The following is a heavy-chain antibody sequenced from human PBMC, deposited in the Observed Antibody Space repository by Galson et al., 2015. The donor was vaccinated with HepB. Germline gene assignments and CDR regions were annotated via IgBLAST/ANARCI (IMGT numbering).Heavy chain of an antibody. D-gene: IGHD6-13*01. CDR3: AKDVSVDSSSHPLDYFDY. V-gene: IGHV3-30*18. CDR2: ISYDGSNK. Sequence: SLRLSCAASGFTFSSYGMHWVRQAPGKGLEWVAVISYDGSNKYYADSVKGRFTISRDNSKNTLYLQMNSLRAEDTAVYYCAKDVSVDSSSHPLDYFDYWGQGTLVTVSS. J-gene: IGHJ4*02. CDR1: GFTFSSYG.